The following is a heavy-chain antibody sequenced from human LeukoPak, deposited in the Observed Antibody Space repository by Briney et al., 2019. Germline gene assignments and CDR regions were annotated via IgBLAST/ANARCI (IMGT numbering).Heavy chain of an antibody. J-gene: IGHJ6*02. CDR3: ARQAGGFEEFTVSPRYAMDV. Sequence: KASETLSLTCTVSGGSISGHYWSWIRQSPGTGLEWIAYIQYGGSTNYNPSLKSRVTISVDTSRNQFSLDVKSVTAADTAVYFCARQAGGFEEFTVSPRYAMDVWGQGTTVAVSS. CDR1: GGSISGHY. D-gene: IGHD3-10*01. CDR2: IQYGGST. V-gene: IGHV4-59*08.